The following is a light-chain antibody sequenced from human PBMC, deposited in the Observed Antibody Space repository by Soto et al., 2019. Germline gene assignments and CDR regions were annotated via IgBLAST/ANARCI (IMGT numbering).Light chain of an antibody. CDR1: QDISNY. Sequence: DIQMTQSPSSLSASVGDRVTITCQASQDISNYLNWYQQKPGKAPKLLIYDASNLETGVPSRFSGSGSGTDFTFTISSLQPEDIATYYCQHYDNLSGDFGPGTKVDIK. J-gene: IGKJ3*01. CDR2: DAS. V-gene: IGKV1-33*01. CDR3: QHYDNLSGD.